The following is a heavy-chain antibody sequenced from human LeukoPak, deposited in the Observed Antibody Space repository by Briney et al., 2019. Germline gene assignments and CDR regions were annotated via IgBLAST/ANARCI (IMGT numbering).Heavy chain of an antibody. J-gene: IGHJ4*02. Sequence: GASVKVSCKVSGYTPTELSMHWVRQAPGKGLEWMGGFDPEDGETIYAQKFQGRVTMTEDTSTDTAYMELSSLRSEDTAVYYCATGQYIPGPFDYWGQGTLVTVSS. CDR3: ATGQYIPGPFDY. D-gene: IGHD5-18*01. V-gene: IGHV1-24*01. CDR1: GYTPTELS. CDR2: FDPEDGET.